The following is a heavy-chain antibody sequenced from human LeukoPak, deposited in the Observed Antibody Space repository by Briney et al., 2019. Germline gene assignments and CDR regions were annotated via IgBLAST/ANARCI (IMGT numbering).Heavy chain of an antibody. Sequence: SQTLSLTCAVSGGSISSGGYSWSWIRQPPGKGLEWIGYIYYSGSTYYNPSLKSRVTMSVDTSKNQFSLKLSSVTAADTAVYYCAREGYYGSGSRLRYYFDYWGQGTLVTVSS. CDR1: GGSISSGGYS. CDR3: AREGYYGSGSRLRYYFDY. V-gene: IGHV4-30-4*07. D-gene: IGHD3-10*01. J-gene: IGHJ4*02. CDR2: IYYSGST.